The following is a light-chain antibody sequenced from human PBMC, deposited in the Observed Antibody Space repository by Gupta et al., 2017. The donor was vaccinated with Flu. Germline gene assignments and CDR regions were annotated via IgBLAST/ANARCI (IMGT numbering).Light chain of an antibody. CDR3: QQYDDWPLT. CDR2: GAS. J-gene: IGKJ4*01. Sequence: EIVMTQSPATLSVSPGERATLSCRASQSVSSNLAWYQQKPGQAPRLLIYGASTRATGIPARFSGSGSGTEFTLTISFLQSEDFAFYYCQQYDDWPLTFGGGAKVEIK. V-gene: IGKV3-15*01. CDR1: QSVSSN.